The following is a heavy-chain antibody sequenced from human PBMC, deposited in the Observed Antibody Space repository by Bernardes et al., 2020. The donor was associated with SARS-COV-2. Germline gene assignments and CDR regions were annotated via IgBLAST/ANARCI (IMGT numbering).Heavy chain of an antibody. CDR2: IYYSGST. CDR1: GGSISSYY. CDR3: ARVPGHDFWSGPYFDP. J-gene: IGHJ5*02. D-gene: IGHD3-3*01. V-gene: IGHV4-59*01. Sequence: SETLSLTCTVSGGSISSYYWSWIRQPPGKGLEWIGYIYYSGSTNYNPSLKSRVTISVDTSKNQFSLKLSSVTAADTAVYYCARVPGHDFWSGPYFDPWGQGTLVTVSS.